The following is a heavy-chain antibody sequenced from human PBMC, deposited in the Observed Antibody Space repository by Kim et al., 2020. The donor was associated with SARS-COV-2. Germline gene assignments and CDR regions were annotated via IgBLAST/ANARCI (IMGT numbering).Heavy chain of an antibody. D-gene: IGHD3-3*01. V-gene: IGHV4-31*03. CDR2: IYYSGST. CDR3: ARAQGRTIFGVVIIVNAFDI. CDR1: GGSITSGGYY. J-gene: IGHJ3*02. Sequence: SETLSLTCTVSGGSITSGGYYWSWIRQHPGKGLEWTGYIYYSGSTYYNPSLKSRVTISVDTSKNQLSLKLISVTAADTAVYYCARAQGRTIFGVVIIVNAFDIWGQGTMVTVSS.